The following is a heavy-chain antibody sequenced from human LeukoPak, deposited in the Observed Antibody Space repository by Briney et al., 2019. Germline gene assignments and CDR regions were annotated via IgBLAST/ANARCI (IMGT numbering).Heavy chain of an antibody. V-gene: IGHV4-59*01. Sequence: SESLCLTCTVAGGSISSYYWSWIRQPPGKRLEWIGYIYYSGSTNYNPSLKSRVTISVDPSKTQFPLKLSSVTAADTAVSYCARDLFWSGYHYFDYWGQGTLVTVSS. J-gene: IGHJ4*02. D-gene: IGHD3-3*01. CDR2: IYYSGST. CDR1: GGSISSYY. CDR3: ARDLFWSGYHYFDY.